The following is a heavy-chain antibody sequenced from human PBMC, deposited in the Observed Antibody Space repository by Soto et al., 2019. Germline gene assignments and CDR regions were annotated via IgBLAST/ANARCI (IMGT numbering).Heavy chain of an antibody. J-gene: IGHJ4*02. CDR1: GFTFSSHS. V-gene: IGHV3-30-3*01. Sequence: QVQLVESGGGVVQPGRSLRLSCPASGFTFSSHSIQWVRQAPGKGLEWVAVISYDGSIKYYADSVKGRFTISRDNSKNTAYLQMNSLRAEDTAVFYCAREWSTSGDLDYWCQGTLVIVSS. CDR2: ISYDGSIK. D-gene: IGHD3-10*01. CDR3: AREWSTSGDLDY.